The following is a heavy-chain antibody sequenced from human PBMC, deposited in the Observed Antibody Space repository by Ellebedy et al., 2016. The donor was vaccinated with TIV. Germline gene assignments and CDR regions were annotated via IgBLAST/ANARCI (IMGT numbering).Heavy chain of an antibody. CDR2: SYYSGST. J-gene: IGHJ4*02. CDR3: ARYPGVAAHYFDY. V-gene: IGHV4-59*01. CDR1: GGSISSYY. D-gene: IGHD6-19*01. Sequence: MPSETLSLTCTVSGGSISSYYWSRIRQPPGKGLEWFGYSYYSGSTNYNPSLKSRVTISVDTSKNQFSLKLSSVTAAYTAVYYCARYPGVAAHYFDYWGQGTLVTVSS.